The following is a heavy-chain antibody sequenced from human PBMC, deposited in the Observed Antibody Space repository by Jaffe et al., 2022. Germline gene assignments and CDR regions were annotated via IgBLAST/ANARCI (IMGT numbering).Heavy chain of an antibody. CDR3: ARGRRGIRITMVRDLGYYFDY. CDR2: INHSGST. CDR1: GGSFSGYY. V-gene: IGHV4-34*01. D-gene: IGHD3-10*01. J-gene: IGHJ4*02. Sequence: QVQLQQWGAGLLKPSETLSLTCAVYGGSFSGYYWSWIRQPPGKGLEWIGEINHSGSTNYNPSLKSRVTISVDTSKNQFSLKLSSVTAADTAVYYCARGRRGIRITMVRDLGYYFDYWGQGTLVTVSS.